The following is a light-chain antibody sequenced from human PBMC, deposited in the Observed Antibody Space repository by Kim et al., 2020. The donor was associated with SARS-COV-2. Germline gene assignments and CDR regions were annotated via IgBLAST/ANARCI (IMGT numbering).Light chain of an antibody. CDR2: CAS. CDR3: QQYHLTPLT. V-gene: IGKV4-1*01. Sequence: ATISCKSSQSVLYNGNNKNCLAWYQQKPGQPPKLLIYCASARESGVPDRFSGSGCGTDFTLTISSLQAEDVAVYYCQQYHLTPLTFGQGTKVDIK. J-gene: IGKJ1*01. CDR1: QSVLYNGNNKNC.